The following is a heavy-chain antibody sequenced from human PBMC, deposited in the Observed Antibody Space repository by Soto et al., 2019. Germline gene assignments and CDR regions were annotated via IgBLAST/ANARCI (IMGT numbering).Heavy chain of an antibody. J-gene: IGHJ4*02. D-gene: IGHD5-18*01. V-gene: IGHV4-34*01. CDR2: INHSGST. CDR3: ARVVRYSYGIVKLDY. Sequence: PSETLSLTCAVYGGSFSGYYWSWIRQPPGKGLEWIGEINHSGSTNYNPSLKSRVTISVDTSKNQFSLHLNSVTAADTAVYYCARVVRYSYGIVKLDYWGQGTLVTVSS. CDR1: GGSFSGYY.